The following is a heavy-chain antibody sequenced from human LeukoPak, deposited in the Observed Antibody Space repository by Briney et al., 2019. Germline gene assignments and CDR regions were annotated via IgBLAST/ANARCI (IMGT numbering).Heavy chain of an antibody. CDR1: GFTFSSYA. CDR2: ISGSGGST. Sequence: GGSLRLSCAASGFTFSSYAMSWVRQAPGKGLEWVSAISGSGGSTYYADSVKGRFTISRDNSKNTLYLQMNSLRAEDTAVYYCATTRRVSGSYVGTFDYWGQGTLVTASS. J-gene: IGHJ4*02. D-gene: IGHD1-26*01. V-gene: IGHV3-23*01. CDR3: ATTRRVSGSYVGTFDY.